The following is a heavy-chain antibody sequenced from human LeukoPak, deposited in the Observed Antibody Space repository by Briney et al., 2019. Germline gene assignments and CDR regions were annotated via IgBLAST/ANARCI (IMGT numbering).Heavy chain of an antibody. CDR2: INGGGTGT. CDR1: GFTFSNYA. J-gene: IGHJ6*03. D-gene: IGHD1-1*01. CDR3: AKEKNGYYMDV. Sequence: GGSLRLSCAASGFTFSNYALSWVRQDPGKGLEWVSAINGGGTGTYYADSVKGRFTISRDNSKNTLYLQMNSLRAEDTAVYYCAKEKNGYYMDVWGKGTTVTVSS. V-gene: IGHV3-23*01.